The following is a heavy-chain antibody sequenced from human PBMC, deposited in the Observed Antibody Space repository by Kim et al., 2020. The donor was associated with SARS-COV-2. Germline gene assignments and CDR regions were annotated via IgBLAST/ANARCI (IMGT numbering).Heavy chain of an antibody. CDR1: GGSISSSSYY. J-gene: IGHJ5*02. V-gene: IGHV4-39*01. Sequence: SETLSLTCTVSGGSISSSSYYWGWIRQPPGKGLEWIGSIYYSGSTYYNPSLKSRVTISVDTSKNQFSLKLSSVTAADTAVYYCARPSRGWFDPWGQGTLVTVSS. CDR3: ARPSRGWFDP. D-gene: IGHD1-1*01. CDR2: IYYSGST.